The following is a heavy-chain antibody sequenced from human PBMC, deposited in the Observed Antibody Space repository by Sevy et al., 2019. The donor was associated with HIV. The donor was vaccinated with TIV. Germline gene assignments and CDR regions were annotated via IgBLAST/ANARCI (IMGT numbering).Heavy chain of an antibody. D-gene: IGHD6-13*01. CDR2: ISWDGGST. CDR3: AKDGGAAAGSFYYYYGMDV. V-gene: IGHV3-43*01. CDR1: GFTFDDYT. Sequence: GGSLRLSCAASGFTFDDYTMHWVRQAPGKGLEWVSLISWDGGSTYYADSVKGRFTISRDNSKNSLYLQMNSLRTEDTALYYCAKDGGAAAGSFYYYYGMDVRGQGTTVTVSS. J-gene: IGHJ6*02.